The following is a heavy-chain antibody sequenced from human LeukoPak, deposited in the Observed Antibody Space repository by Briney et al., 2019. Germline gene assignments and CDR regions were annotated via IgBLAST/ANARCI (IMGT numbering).Heavy chain of an antibody. D-gene: IGHD3-22*01. J-gene: IGHJ4*02. CDR1: GYSISSGYF. Sequence: SETLSLTCAVSGYSISSGYFWGWIRQSPGKGLEWIRSIYHSGSTYYNPSLKSRVTISVDTSKNQFSLKLSSVTAADTAVYYCTGKYYYDSSGYYYVDYWGQGTLVTVSS. CDR3: TGKYYYDSSGYYYVDY. V-gene: IGHV4-38-2*01. CDR2: IYHSGST.